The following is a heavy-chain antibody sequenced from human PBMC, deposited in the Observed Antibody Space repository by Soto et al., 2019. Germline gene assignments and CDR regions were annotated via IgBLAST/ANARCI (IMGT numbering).Heavy chain of an antibody. CDR3: VRDRYYDDTGLYYESAD. Sequence: QVQLVQSGAEVKKPGSSVKVSCKASGGTFGNYGISWVRQAPGQGLEWMGGILPRLGLTKSAQRFQGRVTFTADESTNTAYMELSSLRSEDSAVFYCVRDRYYDDTGLYYESADWGQGTLVTVSS. D-gene: IGHD3-22*01. CDR1: GGTFGNYG. V-gene: IGHV1-69*01. CDR2: ILPRLGLT. J-gene: IGHJ4*02.